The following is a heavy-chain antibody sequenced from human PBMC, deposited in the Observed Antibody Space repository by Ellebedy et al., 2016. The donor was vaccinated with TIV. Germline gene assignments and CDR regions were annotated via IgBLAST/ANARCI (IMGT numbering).Heavy chain of an antibody. V-gene: IGHV6-1*01. CDR3: AKDGIHYYGSGSFIDH. J-gene: IGHJ4*02. CDR1: GDSVSGNSVA. Sequence: SQTLSLTXXISGDSVSGNSVAWSWIRQSPSRGLEWLGRTYYRSKWYTYYAQSVQSRLTINPDTSKNQFSLQLNSVTPEDTAVYYCAKDGIHYYGSGSFIDHWGQGTQVTVSS. D-gene: IGHD3-10*01. CDR2: TYYRSKWYT.